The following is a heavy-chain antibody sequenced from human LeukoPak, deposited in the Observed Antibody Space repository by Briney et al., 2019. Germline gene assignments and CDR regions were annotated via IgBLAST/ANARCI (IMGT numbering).Heavy chain of an antibody. CDR2: ISYDGSNK. J-gene: IGHJ4*02. CDR1: GFTFSSYA. V-gene: IGHV3-30-3*01. D-gene: IGHD3-3*01. CDR3: ARDAGTTIFGVVISGTFDY. Sequence: GRSLRLSCAASGFTFSSYAMHWVRQAPGKGLEWVAVISYDGSNKYYADSVKGRFTISRDNSKNTLYLQMNSLRAEDTAVYYCARDAGTTIFGVVISGTFDYWGQGTLVTVSS.